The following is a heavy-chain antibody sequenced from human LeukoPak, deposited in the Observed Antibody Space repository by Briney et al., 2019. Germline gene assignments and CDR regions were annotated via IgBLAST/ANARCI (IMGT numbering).Heavy chain of an antibody. CDR2: IYTSGST. CDR1: GGSISSGGYY. J-gene: IGHJ5*02. D-gene: IGHD3-10*01. CDR3: ARDFYYGSGSRNWFDP. Sequence: PSETLSLTCTVSGGSISSGGYYWSWIRQPAGKGLEWIGLIYTSGSTNYNPSLKSRVTISVDTSKNRFSLKLSSVTAADTAVYYCARDFYYGSGSRNWFDPWGQGTLVTVSS. V-gene: IGHV4-61*02.